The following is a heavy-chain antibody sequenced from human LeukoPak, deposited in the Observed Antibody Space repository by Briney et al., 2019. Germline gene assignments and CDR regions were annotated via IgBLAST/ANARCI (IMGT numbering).Heavy chain of an antibody. CDR2: INTNTGNP. J-gene: IGHJ6*03. V-gene: IGHV7-4-1*02. D-gene: IGHD3-10*01. Sequence: ASVKVSCKASVYTFTSYAMNWVRQAPGQGLEWMGWINTNTGNPTYAQGFTGRFVFSLDTSVSTAYLQISSLKAEDTAVYYCARGFEYYYGSGSYWYYMDVWGKGTTVTVSS. CDR3: ARGFEYYYGSGSYWYYMDV. CDR1: VYTFTSYA.